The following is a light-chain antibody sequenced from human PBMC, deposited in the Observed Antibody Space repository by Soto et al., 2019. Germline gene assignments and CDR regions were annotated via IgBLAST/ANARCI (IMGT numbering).Light chain of an antibody. J-gene: IGLJ1*01. CDR2: DVS. V-gene: IGLV2-14*03. CDR1: SSDVSGYNY. Sequence: QSVLTQPASVSGSPGQSITISCTGTSSDVSGYNYVSWYQHHPGKAPKLMIYDVSNRPSGVSNRFSGSKSGNTASLTISGLQAEDEADYYCSSYASSGTRVFGTGTKVTVL. CDR3: SSYASSGTRV.